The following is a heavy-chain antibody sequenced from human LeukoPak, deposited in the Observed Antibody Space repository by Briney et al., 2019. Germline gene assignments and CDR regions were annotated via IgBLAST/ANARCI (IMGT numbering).Heavy chain of an antibody. J-gene: IGHJ3*02. Sequence: PGGSLRLSCAASGFTFSSYAMHWVRQAPGKGLEWVAVISYDGSNKYYADSVKGRFTISRDNSKNTLYLQMNSLRAEDTAVYYCARAMIAVAGPDAFDIWGQGTMVTVSS. CDR3: ARAMIAVAGPDAFDI. D-gene: IGHD6-19*01. CDR1: GFTFSSYA. V-gene: IGHV3-30-3*01. CDR2: ISYDGSNK.